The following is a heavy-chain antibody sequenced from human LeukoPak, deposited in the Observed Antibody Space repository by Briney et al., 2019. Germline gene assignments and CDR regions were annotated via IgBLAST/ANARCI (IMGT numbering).Heavy chain of an antibody. CDR3: AKAPELSSSHCDF. J-gene: IGHJ4*02. Sequence: GSHRLACATAACTLRAHITHGARSVQKKRLEWVAVIWFDGSNKYYADSVKGRFAISRDNSKNTLYLQMNSLSAEDTAMYYCAKAPELSSSHCDFWGQGTLVTVSS. V-gene: IGHV3-33*06. D-gene: IGHD6-6*01. CDR2: IWFDGSNK. CDR1: ACTLRAHI.